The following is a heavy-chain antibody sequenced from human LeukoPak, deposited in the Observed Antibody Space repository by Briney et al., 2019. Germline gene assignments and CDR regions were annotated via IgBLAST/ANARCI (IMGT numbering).Heavy chain of an antibody. CDR2: INPNSGGT. J-gene: IGHJ4*02. CDR3: AGEGYCSSTSCLLFDY. D-gene: IGHD2-2*01. Sequence: PEASVKVSCKASGYTFTGYYMHWVRQAPGQGLEWMGWINPNSGGTNYAQKFQGRVTMTRDTSISTAYVELSRLRSDDTAVYYCAGEGYCSSTSCLLFDYWGQGTLVTVSS. V-gene: IGHV1-2*02. CDR1: GYTFTGYY.